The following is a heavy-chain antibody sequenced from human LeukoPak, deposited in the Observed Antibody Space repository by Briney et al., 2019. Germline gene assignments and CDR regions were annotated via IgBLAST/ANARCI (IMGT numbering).Heavy chain of an antibody. D-gene: IGHD2-2*01. CDR2: TSGSGGSS. J-gene: IGHJ4*02. CDR1: GFTCGNYA. CDR3: ARGPRVPSPTYYFEF. Sequence: GGSLRLSCAASGFTCGNYAMTWVRQAPGKGVEYVTSTSGSGGSSYYAASVQGRFTISRDNSRNTLYLQMNNLRIDDTAVYYCARGPRVPSPTYYFEFWGQGVLVTVSS. V-gene: IGHV3-23*01.